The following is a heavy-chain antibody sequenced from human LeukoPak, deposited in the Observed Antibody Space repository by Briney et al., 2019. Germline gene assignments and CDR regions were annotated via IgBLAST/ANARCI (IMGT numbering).Heavy chain of an antibody. Sequence: ASVKVSCKASGYTLTSYYMHWVRQAPGQGLEWMGIINPSGGSTSYAQKFQGRVTMTRDTSMSTVYMELSSLRSEDTAVYYCARGHLDYGMDVWGQGTTVTVSS. D-gene: IGHD3-16*01. CDR1: GYTLTSYY. J-gene: IGHJ6*02. V-gene: IGHV1-46*01. CDR3: ARGHLDYGMDV. CDR2: INPSGGST.